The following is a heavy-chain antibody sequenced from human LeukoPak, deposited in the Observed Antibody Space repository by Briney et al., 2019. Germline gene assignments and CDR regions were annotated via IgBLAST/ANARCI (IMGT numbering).Heavy chain of an antibody. J-gene: IGHJ6*03. CDR1: GGSLSFYY. Sequence: SETLSLTCGVSGGSLSFYYWSWIRQSPGKGLEWIAEISQNGDSNYNMSLKSRVTISLDKSKNQVSLKLNSVTAADTAVYYCARGRINYYEYYYMDVWGKGTTVTVSS. CDR2: ISQNGDS. CDR3: ARGRINYYEYYYMDV. D-gene: IGHD2-21*01. V-gene: IGHV4-34*01.